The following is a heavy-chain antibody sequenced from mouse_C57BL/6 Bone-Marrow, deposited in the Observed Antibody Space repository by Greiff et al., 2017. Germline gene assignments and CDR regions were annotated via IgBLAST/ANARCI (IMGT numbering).Heavy chain of an antibody. D-gene: IGHD1-1*01. V-gene: IGHV5-6*01. CDR2: ISSGGSYT. CDR3: ARQKVAPYFDY. CDR1: GFTFSSYG. J-gene: IGHJ2*01. Sequence: EVQGVESGGDLVKPGGSLKLSCAASGFTFSSYGMSWVRQTPDKRLEWVATISSGGSYTYYPDSVKGRFTISRDNAKNTLYLQMSSLKSEDTAMYYCARQKVAPYFDYWGQGTTLTVSS.